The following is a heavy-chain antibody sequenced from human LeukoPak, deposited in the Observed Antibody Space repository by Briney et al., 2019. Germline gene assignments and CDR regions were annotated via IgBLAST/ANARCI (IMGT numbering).Heavy chain of an antibody. V-gene: IGHV4-59*01. CDR1: GGSISSYY. J-gene: IGHJ5*02. D-gene: IGHD2-2*01. Sequence: PSETLSLTCTVSGGSISSYYGSWIRHPPGKGLEWIWYIYYSGSTNYNPSLKSRVTISVDTSKDQFSLKLSSVTAADTAVYYCARWPGVPAAIHNWFDPWGQGTLVTVSS. CDR2: IYYSGST. CDR3: ARWPGVPAAIHNWFDP.